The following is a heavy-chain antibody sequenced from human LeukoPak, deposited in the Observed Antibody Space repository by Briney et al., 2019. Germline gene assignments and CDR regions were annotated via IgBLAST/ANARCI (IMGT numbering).Heavy chain of an antibody. V-gene: IGHV3-74*01. CDR2: INSGGSDS. CDR1: GFAFSSYW. CDR3: ARDRYGSYSH. J-gene: IGHJ4*02. D-gene: IGHD1-26*01. Sequence: GGSLRLSCAASGFAFSSYWIHWVRQAPGKGLVWVSRINSGGSDSIYADSVKGRFTISRDNAQNTVYLQMNSLRAEDTAVYYCARDRYGSYSHWGQGTLVTVSS.